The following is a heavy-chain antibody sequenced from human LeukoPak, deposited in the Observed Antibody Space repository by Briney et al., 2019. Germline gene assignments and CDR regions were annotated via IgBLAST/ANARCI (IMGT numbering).Heavy chain of an antibody. Sequence: QAGGSLRLSCAASGFTFSDYAMHWVRQAPGKGLEWVAVLSYGGTNKYYADSVKGRFTISRDNSKNTMFLQMNSLRAEDTAVYHCARDRSGYANDAFDFWGQGTMVTGSS. D-gene: IGHD3-3*01. J-gene: IGHJ3*01. CDR2: LSYGGTNK. CDR1: GFTFSDYA. CDR3: ARDRSGYANDAFDF. V-gene: IGHV3-30-3*01.